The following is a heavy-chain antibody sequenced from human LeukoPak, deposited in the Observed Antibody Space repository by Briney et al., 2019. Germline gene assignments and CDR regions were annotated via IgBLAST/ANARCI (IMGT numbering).Heavy chain of an antibody. Sequence: GGSLRLSCAASGFTFSSYAMHWVRQAPGKGLEWVAVISYDGSNKYYADSVKGRFTISRDNAKNSLYLQMNSLRAEDTAVYYCARDSEPDFWSGYYCLDYWGQGTLVTVSS. CDR3: ARDSEPDFWSGYYCLDY. D-gene: IGHD3-3*01. J-gene: IGHJ4*02. CDR2: ISYDGSNK. CDR1: GFTFSSYA. V-gene: IGHV3-30-3*01.